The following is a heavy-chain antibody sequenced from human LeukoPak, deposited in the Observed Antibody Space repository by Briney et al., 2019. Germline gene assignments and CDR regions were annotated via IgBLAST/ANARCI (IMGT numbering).Heavy chain of an antibody. CDR2: VYHSGST. J-gene: IGHJ4*02. CDR3: ARVLDYYGSGNYGGDY. Sequence: SETLSLTCTVSGYSISSGYYWGWIRQPPGKGLEWIGAVYHSGSTYYNPSLKSRVTISVNTSKNQFSLKLSSVTAADTAVYYCARVLDYYGSGNYGGDYWGQGILVTVSS. D-gene: IGHD3-10*01. CDR1: GYSISSGYY. V-gene: IGHV4-38-2*02.